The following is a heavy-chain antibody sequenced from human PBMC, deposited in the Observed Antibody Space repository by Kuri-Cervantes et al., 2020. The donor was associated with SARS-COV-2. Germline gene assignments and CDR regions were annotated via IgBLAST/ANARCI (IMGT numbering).Heavy chain of an antibody. CDR2: ISSSSSYI. Sequence: LSLTCAASGFTVSSNYMSWVRQAPGKGLEWVSSISSSSSYIYYADSVKGRFTISRDNAKNSLYLQMNSLRAEDTAVYYCTRHLSHYYYYMDVWGKGTTVTVSS. J-gene: IGHJ6*03. D-gene: IGHD3-3*02. CDR1: GFTVSSNY. CDR3: TRHLSHYYYYMDV. V-gene: IGHV3-21*01.